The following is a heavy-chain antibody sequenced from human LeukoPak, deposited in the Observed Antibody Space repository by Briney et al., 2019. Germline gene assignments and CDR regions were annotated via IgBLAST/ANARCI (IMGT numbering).Heavy chain of an antibody. D-gene: IGHD2-2*01. CDR2: ISSSSSYI. Sequence: GGSLSLSCAASGFTFSSYSMNWVRPAPGKGLEWVSSISSSSSYIYYADSVKGRFTISRDNAKNSLYLQMNSLRAEDTAVYYCATSSNAPGNHWGQGTLVTVSS. CDR3: ATSSNAPGNH. CDR1: GFTFSSYS. J-gene: IGHJ5*02. V-gene: IGHV3-21*01.